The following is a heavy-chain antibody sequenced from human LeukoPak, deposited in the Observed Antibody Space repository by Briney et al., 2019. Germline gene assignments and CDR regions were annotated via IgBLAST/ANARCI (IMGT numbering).Heavy chain of an antibody. V-gene: IGHV1-18*01. CDR2: ITTYNGNT. CDR1: GYTFTSYP. D-gene: IGHD4-17*01. Sequence: ASVKVSCKASGYTFTSYPISWVRQAPGQGLEWMGWITTYNGNTKYAQKLQGRVTMTTDTSTSTVYMDLRGLRSDDTAVYYCARGYDYGDYVGDFDYWGQGTLVTVSS. CDR3: ARGYDYGDYVGDFDY. J-gene: IGHJ4*02.